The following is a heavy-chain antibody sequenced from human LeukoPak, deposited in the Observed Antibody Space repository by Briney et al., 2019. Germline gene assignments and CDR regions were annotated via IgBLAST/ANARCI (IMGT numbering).Heavy chain of an antibody. CDR2: INHSGST. CDR1: GGSFSGYY. D-gene: IGHD2/OR15-2a*01. V-gene: IGHV4-34*01. CDR3: ARVVINWFDP. Sequence: SETLSLTCAVYGGSFSGYYWSWIRQPPGKGLEWIGEINHSGSTNYNPSLKSRVTISVDTSKNQFSLKLSSVTAADTAVYYCARVVINWFDPWGQGTLVTVSS. J-gene: IGHJ5*02.